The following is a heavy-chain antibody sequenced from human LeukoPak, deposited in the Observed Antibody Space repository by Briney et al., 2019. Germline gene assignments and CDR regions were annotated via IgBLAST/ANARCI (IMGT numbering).Heavy chain of an antibody. V-gene: IGHV5-51*01. D-gene: IGHD2-15*01. J-gene: IGHJ4*02. CDR2: IYPGDSDT. CDR1: GYSFTSYW. CDR3: ARHPVVVVAATLTYYFDY. Sequence: GESLKISCKGSGYSFTSYWIGWVRQMPGKGLEWMGIIYPGDSDTRYSPSFQGQVTISADKSISTAYLQWSSLKASDTAMYYCARHPVVVVAATLTYYFDYWGQGTPVTVSS.